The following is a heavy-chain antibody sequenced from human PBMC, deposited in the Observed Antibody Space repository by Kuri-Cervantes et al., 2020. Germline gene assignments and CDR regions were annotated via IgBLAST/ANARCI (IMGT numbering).Heavy chain of an antibody. Sequence: GGSLRLSCAASGFSFSSYDMRWVRQPTGNGLEWVSAIGTAGYTYYTGSVKGRFTISRENAKNYLYLQMNSLTAGDTAVYYCARDRPTSPYSSSWYGAAHAFDIWGQGTMVTVSS. J-gene: IGHJ3*02. CDR3: ARDRPTSPYSSSWYGAAHAFDI. V-gene: IGHV3-13*01. D-gene: IGHD6-13*01. CDR2: IGTAGYT. CDR1: GFSFSSYD.